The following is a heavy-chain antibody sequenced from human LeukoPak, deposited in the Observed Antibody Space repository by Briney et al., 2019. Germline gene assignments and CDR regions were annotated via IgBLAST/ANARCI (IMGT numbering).Heavy chain of an antibody. CDR2: KRDDVSSE. J-gene: IGHJ4*02. V-gene: IGHV3-30*02. Sequence: GGSLRLSCAASGFTFSGYWMSWVRQAPGKGLEWGAFKRDDVSSEYYADSVKGRFTISRDNSKNTLYLQMNSLRAEATAVYYCAKDQGPYGSGSYYSFDYWGQGTLVTVSS. CDR3: AKDQGPYGSGSYYSFDY. D-gene: IGHD3-10*01. CDR1: GFTFSGYW.